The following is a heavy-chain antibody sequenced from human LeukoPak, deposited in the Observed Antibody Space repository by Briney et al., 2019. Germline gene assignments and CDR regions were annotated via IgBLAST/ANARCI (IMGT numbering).Heavy chain of an antibody. CDR3: AKRGVEMSAVRPDNWLDP. D-gene: IGHD5-24*01. CDR1: GGSISTHY. CDR2: ISYSGST. J-gene: IGHJ5*02. V-gene: IGHV4-59*08. Sequence: PSETLSLTCSVSGGSISTHYYNWIRQSPGKGLEWIGRISYSGSTNYNPSLQSRVTISIDTSKNQFSLRLTSVIAADTAVYYCAKRGVEMSAVRPDNWLDPWGQGTLVTVSS.